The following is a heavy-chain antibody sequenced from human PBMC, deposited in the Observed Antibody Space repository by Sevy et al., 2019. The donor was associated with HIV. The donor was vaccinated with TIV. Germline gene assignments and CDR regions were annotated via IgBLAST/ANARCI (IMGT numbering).Heavy chain of an antibody. CDR2: ITSSGSTI. CDR3: ARATYYYDTSGPYFFDF. CDR1: GFTFSNYE. J-gene: IGHJ4*02. Sequence: GGCLRLSCIASGFTFSNYEMIWVRQAPGKGLEWVSYITSSGSTIYYADSVKGRFTISRDNGKNSLYLQMNSLRAEDTALYYCARATYYYDTSGPYFFDFWGQGTLVTVSS. V-gene: IGHV3-48*03. D-gene: IGHD3-22*01.